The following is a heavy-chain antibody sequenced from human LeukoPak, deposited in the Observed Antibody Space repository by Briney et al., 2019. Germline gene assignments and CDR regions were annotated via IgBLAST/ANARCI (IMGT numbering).Heavy chain of an antibody. CDR1: GGSISSGDYF. CDR3: ARIPVHRGVHGWFDP. D-gene: IGHD3-10*01. V-gene: IGHV4-30-4*01. J-gene: IGHJ5*02. CDR2: INYSGRG. Sequence: PSETLSLTCTVSGGSISSGDYFWTWFRQPPGKVLEWIAYINYSGRGNYNPSLKSRVTLSVDASKNQFSLILSSVSAADTAVYYCARIPVHRGVHGWFDPWGQGILVTVSS.